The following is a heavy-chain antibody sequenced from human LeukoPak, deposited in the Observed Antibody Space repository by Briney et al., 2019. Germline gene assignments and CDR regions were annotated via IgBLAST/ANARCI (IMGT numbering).Heavy chain of an antibody. CDR1: GFTFSNYW. CDR2: INSDGSSR. D-gene: IGHD6-13*01. J-gene: IGHJ4*02. V-gene: IGHV3-74*01. CDR3: ASASSHRIAAGGDY. Sequence: GGTLRLSCAASGFTFSNYWMHWVRQAPGKGLVWVSRINSDGSSRNYADSVKGRFTISRDNAKNTLYLQMNSLRGEDTAVYYRASASSHRIAAGGDYWGQGTLVTVSS.